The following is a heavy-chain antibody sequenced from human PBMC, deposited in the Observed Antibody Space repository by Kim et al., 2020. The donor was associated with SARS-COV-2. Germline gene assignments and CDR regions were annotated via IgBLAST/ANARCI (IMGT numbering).Heavy chain of an antibody. D-gene: IGHD1-1*01. CDR2: IDYGGDT. CDR1: SGSMSSSSHY. V-gene: IGHV4-39*01. Sequence: SETLSLTCTVSSGSMSSSSHYWGRIPQPPGKGREWIGSIDYGGDTYYNPALERRVTISVETSKNQFYLNLGSVTAADTAIYYCASQFTYYNWNSHMFDYWGQGTLVTVSS. CDR3: ASQFTYYNWNSHMFDY. J-gene: IGHJ4*02.